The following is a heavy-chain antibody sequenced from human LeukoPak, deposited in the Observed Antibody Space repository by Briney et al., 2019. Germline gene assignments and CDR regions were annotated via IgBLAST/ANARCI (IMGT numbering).Heavy chain of an antibody. Sequence: PGGSLRLSCAASGFTFSSYSMNWVRQAPWKGREWVSYISSSSSTIYYADSVKGRFTLSRDTAKNSLYLQMNSLRAEDTAVYYCARDRYRSSSSHWGQGTLVTVSS. CDR3: ARDRYRSSSSH. CDR1: GFTFSSYS. CDR2: ISSSSSTI. V-gene: IGHV3-48*01. D-gene: IGHD5-18*01. J-gene: IGHJ4*02.